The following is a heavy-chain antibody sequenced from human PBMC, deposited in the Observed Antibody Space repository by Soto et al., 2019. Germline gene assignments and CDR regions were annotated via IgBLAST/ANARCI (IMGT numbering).Heavy chain of an antibody. CDR3: ARVAY. V-gene: IGHV3-21*06. Sequence: GGSLRLSCVASGFPFSAYNMNWVRQAPGKGLEWISSITSKSGQTYYAESVKGRFTISRDNAKNSLYLEMNSLGAGDTAIYYCARVAYWGPGTQVTAPQ. J-gene: IGHJ4*02. CDR1: GFPFSAYN. CDR2: ITSKSGQT.